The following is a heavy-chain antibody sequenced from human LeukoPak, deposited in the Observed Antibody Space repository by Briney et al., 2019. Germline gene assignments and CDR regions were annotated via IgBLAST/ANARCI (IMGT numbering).Heavy chain of an antibody. CDR1: GYTFTSYD. D-gene: IGHD6-19*01. J-gene: IGHJ4*02. Sequence: GASVKVSCKASGYTFTSYDINWVRQATGQGLEWMGWMNPNSGNTGYAQKLQGRVTMTTDTSTSTAYMELRSLRSDDTAVYYCARVPGIVVALVDYWGQGTLVTLSS. CDR2: MNPNSGNT. V-gene: IGHV1-8*02. CDR3: ARVPGIVVALVDY.